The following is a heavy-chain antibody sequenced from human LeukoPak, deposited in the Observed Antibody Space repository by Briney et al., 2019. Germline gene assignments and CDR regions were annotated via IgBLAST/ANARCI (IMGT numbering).Heavy chain of an antibody. CDR2: IWYDGSDK. Sequence: LRLSCVASGFNFRSYGMHWVRQAPGKGLEWVAIIWYDGSDKYYADSVKGRFTISRDNSRNTLYLQMNSLRAEDTAVYYCARDLGSSGFFDYWGQGTLVTVSP. D-gene: IGHD6-19*01. V-gene: IGHV3-33*01. CDR3: ARDLGSSGFFDY. J-gene: IGHJ4*02. CDR1: GFNFRSYG.